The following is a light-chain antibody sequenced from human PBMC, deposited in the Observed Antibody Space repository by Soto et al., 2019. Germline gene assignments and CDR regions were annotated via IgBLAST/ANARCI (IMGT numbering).Light chain of an antibody. J-gene: IGKJ4*01. CDR1: QDISKY. V-gene: IGKV1-33*01. CDR2: DAS. CDR3: QQYDNLPLT. Sequence: DIHMTQSPSSLSASVGDRITITCQASQDISKYLNWYQHKPGKAPKLLIYDASNFETGVPSRFSGSGSGTEFTFTISSLQPEDIATYYCQQYDNLPLTFGGGTKVDIK.